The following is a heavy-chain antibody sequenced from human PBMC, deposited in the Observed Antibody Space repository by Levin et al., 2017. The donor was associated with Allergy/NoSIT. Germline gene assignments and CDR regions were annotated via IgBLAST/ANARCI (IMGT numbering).Heavy chain of an antibody. Sequence: PSETLSLTCTVSGGSISSSNYYWGWIRQPPGKGLEWIGSIFYSGSTYYNPSLKSRVTISVDTSKNQFSLKLSSATAADTAVYYCARLYGGSGSYVYFQHWGQGTLVTVSS. CDR3: ARLYGGSGSYVYFQH. CDR1: GGSISSSNYY. D-gene: IGHD3-10*01. CDR2: IFYSGST. J-gene: IGHJ1*01. V-gene: IGHV4-39*01.